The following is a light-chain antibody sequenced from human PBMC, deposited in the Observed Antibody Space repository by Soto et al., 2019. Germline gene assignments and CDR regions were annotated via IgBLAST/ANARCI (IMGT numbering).Light chain of an antibody. CDR2: AAS. J-gene: IGKJ5*01. CDR1: QSIGTS. Sequence: IQLTQFPSTLSASLGDRVTSSWRASQSIGTSLAWYKQKPGKAPKLLIYAASSLQSGVPSRFSGSGSGTDFTLTISSLKPEDFATYYCQQANSFPLTFGQGTRLEIK. V-gene: IGKV1-12*01. CDR3: QQANSFPLT.